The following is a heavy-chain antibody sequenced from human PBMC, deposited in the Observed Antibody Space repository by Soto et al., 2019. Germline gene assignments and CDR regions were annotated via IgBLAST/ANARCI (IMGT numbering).Heavy chain of an antibody. CDR1: GFSFSTSGMC. J-gene: IGHJ4*02. V-gene: IGHV2-70*01. Sequence: SGPTLVNPTQTLTLTCTFSGFSFSTSGMCVSWIRQPPGRALEWLALIDWDDDKFYVTSLKTRLTISGDTSKNQVVLTMTNMDPLDTATYYCARNFYDTGNYYARIDYWGPGTVVTVSS. CDR3: ARNFYDTGNYYARIDY. CDR2: IDWDDDK. D-gene: IGHD3-10*01.